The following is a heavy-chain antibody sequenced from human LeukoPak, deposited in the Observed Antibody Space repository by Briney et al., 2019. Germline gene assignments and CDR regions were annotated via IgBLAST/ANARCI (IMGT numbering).Heavy chain of an antibody. Sequence: PSETLSLTCTVSGGSISSSSYYWGWIRQPPGKGLEWIGSIYYSGSTYYNPSLKSRVTISVDTSKNQFSLKLSSVTAADTAVYHCARQGYCSSTSCYRFNWFDPWGQGTLVTVSS. V-gene: IGHV4-39*01. J-gene: IGHJ5*02. CDR3: ARQGYCSSTSCYRFNWFDP. CDR2: IYYSGST. D-gene: IGHD2-2*01. CDR1: GGSISSSSYY.